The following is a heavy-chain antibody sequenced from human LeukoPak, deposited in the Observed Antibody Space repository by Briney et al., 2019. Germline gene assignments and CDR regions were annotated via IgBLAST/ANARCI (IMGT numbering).Heavy chain of an antibody. V-gene: IGHV1-2*02. CDR1: GYTFTGYY. D-gene: IGHD6-13*01. CDR3: ARGDWAGIAAAGTRQDYFDY. Sequence: ASVKVSCKASGYTFTGYYMHWVRQAPGQGLEWMGWINPNSGGTNYAQKFQGRVTMTRDTSISTAYMELSRLRSDDTAVYYCARGDWAGIAAAGTRQDYFDYWGQGTLVTVSS. J-gene: IGHJ4*02. CDR2: INPNSGGT.